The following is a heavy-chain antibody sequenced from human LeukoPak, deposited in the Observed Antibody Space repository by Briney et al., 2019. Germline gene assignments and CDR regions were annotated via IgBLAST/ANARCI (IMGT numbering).Heavy chain of an antibody. J-gene: IGHJ4*02. CDR2: ISYDGSNK. V-gene: IGHV3-30*03. CDR1: GFTFSSYG. Sequence: GRSLRLSCAASGFTFSSYGMHWVRQAPGKGLEWVAVISYDGSNKYYADSVKGRFTISRDNSKNTLYLQMNSLRAEDTAVYYCVRQGVVAGDVRYFHHWGQGTLVTVSS. D-gene: IGHD2-2*01. CDR3: VRQGVVAGDVRYFHH.